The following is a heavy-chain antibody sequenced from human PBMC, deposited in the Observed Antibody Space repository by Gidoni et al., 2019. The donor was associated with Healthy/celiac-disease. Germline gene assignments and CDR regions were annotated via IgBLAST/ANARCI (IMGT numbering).Heavy chain of an antibody. CDR1: GYTFTSYD. V-gene: IGHV1-8*01. CDR2: MNTNSGNT. J-gene: IGHJ3*02. Sequence: QVQLVQSGAEVKNPGDSVKVSCTPSGYTFTSYDINWVRQATGQGLEWMGWMNTNSGNTGYAQKFQGRVTMTRNTSISTAYMELSSLRSEDTAVYYCARGRWSWGAFDIWGQGTMVTVSS. D-gene: IGHD2-15*01. CDR3: ARGRWSWGAFDI.